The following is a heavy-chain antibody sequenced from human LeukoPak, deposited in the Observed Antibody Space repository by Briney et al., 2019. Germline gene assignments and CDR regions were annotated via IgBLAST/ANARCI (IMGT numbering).Heavy chain of an antibody. J-gene: IGHJ4*02. Sequence: ASVKVSCKASGYTFSNYDINWARQATGQGLEWMGWVNPNSGKTGYVQKFQGRVIMTRDTSISTAYMELNSLTSDDTAVYFCARDRVGVGGNGWENWGQGTLVTVSS. CDR3: ARDRVGVGGNGWEN. CDR2: VNPNSGKT. D-gene: IGHD6-19*01. CDR1: GYTFSNYD. V-gene: IGHV1-8*01.